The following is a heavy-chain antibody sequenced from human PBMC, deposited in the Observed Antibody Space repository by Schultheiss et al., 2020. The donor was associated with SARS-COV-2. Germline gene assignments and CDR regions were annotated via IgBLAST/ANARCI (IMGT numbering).Heavy chain of an antibody. CDR1: GYTFTGYY. Sequence: GESLKISCKASGYTFTGYYMHWVRQAPGQGLEWMGWINPNSGGTNYAQKFQGRVTMTRDTSISTAYMELSRLRSDDTAVYYCAKPDEGNIAAREAYGMDVWGQGTTVTVSS. CDR2: INPNSGGT. J-gene: IGHJ6*02. V-gene: IGHV1-2*02. D-gene: IGHD6-6*01. CDR3: AKPDEGNIAAREAYGMDV.